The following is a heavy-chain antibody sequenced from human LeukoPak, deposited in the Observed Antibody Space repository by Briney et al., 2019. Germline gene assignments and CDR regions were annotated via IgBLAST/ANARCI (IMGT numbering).Heavy chain of an antibody. CDR2: INSEGTST. V-gene: IGHV3-74*01. D-gene: IGHD3-9*01. J-gene: IGHJ4*02. CDR1: GFTYSYYW. CDR3: VRSYRDLTGYYNHFDY. Sequence: GGSLRLSCAASGFTYSYYWMHWVPQAPGKELVWVSRINSEGTSTSFADSVKGRFTVSRDNAKNTLYLQINSLRPEDTAVYYCVRSYRDLTGYYNHFDYWGQGNLVTVSS.